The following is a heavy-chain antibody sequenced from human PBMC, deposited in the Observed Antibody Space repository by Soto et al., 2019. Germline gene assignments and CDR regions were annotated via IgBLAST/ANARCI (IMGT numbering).Heavy chain of an antibody. CDR2: TYYRSKWYN. V-gene: IGHV6-1*01. CDR1: GVSVSNNSAA. Sequence: SQTLSLTCAISGVSVSNNSAAWNWIRQSPSRGLEWLGRTYYRSKWYNDYAPSVKSRVTINPDTSKNQISLQLNSVTPEDTAVYYCVSQKDTPIFRSTIDVWGQGTMVTVSS. J-gene: IGHJ3*01. D-gene: IGHD5-18*01. CDR3: VSQKDTPIFRSTIDV.